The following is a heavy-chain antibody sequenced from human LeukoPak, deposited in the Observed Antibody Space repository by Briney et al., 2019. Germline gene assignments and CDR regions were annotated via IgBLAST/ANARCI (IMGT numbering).Heavy chain of an antibody. V-gene: IGHV1-46*01. J-gene: IGHJ5*02. Sequence: ASVKVSCKASGYTFTGYYMHWVRQAPGQGLEWMGIVNPSGGSTSYAQKFQGRVTMTRDTSTSTVYMELSSLRSEDTAVYYCARERGVRGTTVSYNWFDPWGQGTLVTVSS. CDR1: GYTFTGYY. CDR3: ARERGVRGTTVSYNWFDP. CDR2: VNPSGGST. D-gene: IGHD4-11*01.